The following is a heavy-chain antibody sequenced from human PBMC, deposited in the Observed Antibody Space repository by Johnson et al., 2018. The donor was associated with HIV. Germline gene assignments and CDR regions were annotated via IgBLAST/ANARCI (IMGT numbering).Heavy chain of an antibody. CDR1: GFTVSNAW. D-gene: IGHD2/OR15-2a*01. CDR2: IKSKTDGGTK. Sequence: VQLVESGGGLVQPGGSLRFSCAASGFTVSNAWMSWVRQAPGKGLAWVGRIKSKTDGGTKDYAAPVKGRFTISRDDSKNTLYLQMNSLKTEDTAVYYCTTDWGIWVWAFDIWGQGTMVTVSS. V-gene: IGHV3-15*01. J-gene: IGHJ3*02. CDR3: TTDWGIWVWAFDI.